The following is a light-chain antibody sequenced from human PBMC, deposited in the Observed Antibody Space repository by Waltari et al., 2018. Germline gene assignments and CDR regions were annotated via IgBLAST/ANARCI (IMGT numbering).Light chain of an antibody. V-gene: IGLV1-44*01. CDR3: AAWDDSLNGVV. CDR1: SSNLGSNT. Sequence: QSVLTQPPSASGTPGQRVPMSCSGNSSNLGSNTVNWYQQLPGTAPKLLTYTNNQRPSGVPDRFSGSKSGTSASLAISGLQSEDEADYYCAAWDDSLNGVVFGGGTKLTVL. J-gene: IGLJ2*01. CDR2: TNN.